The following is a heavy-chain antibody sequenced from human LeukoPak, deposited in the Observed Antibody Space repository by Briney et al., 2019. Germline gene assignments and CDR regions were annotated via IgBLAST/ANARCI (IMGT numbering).Heavy chain of an antibody. CDR2: IKEDGTEK. Sequence: PGGSLRLSCAGSGFTFSDFWMTWVRQTPGKGLEWVANIKEDGTEKNLVDSVKGRFTISRDNTKNLLFLEMNNLRGDDTAIYYCVRESRPGGAMGLYHNLDYWGPGTLVAVSS. J-gene: IGHJ4*02. CDR3: VRESRPGGAMGLYHNLDY. D-gene: IGHD1-1*01. V-gene: IGHV3-7*01. CDR1: GFTFSDFW.